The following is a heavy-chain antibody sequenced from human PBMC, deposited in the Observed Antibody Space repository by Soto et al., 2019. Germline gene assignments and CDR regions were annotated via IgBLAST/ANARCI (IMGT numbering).Heavy chain of an antibody. CDR1: GGSFSGYY. CDR3: ARVAYDYVWGRYRFRTRNWFDP. Sequence: QVQLQQWGAGLLKPSETLSLTCAVYGGSFSGYYWSWIRQPPGKGLEWIGEINHSGSTNYNPSLKSRVTISVDTSKNQFSLKLSSVTAADTAVYYCARVAYDYVWGRYRFRTRNWFDPWGQGTLVTVSS. D-gene: IGHD3-16*02. J-gene: IGHJ5*02. V-gene: IGHV4-34*01. CDR2: INHSGST.